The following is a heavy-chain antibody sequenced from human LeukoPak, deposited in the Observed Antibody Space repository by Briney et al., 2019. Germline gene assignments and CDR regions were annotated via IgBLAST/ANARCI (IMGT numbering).Heavy chain of an antibody. Sequence: ASVKVSCKASGYTFTNYYMHWVRQAPGQGLEWMGVINPSGDRTNCAQKFQVRVTMTRDTSTSTVCMELSSLRSEDTAIYYCARWTTGVSPLYWGQGTQVTVSS. D-gene: IGHD1-1*01. J-gene: IGHJ4*02. V-gene: IGHV1-46*01. CDR2: INPSGDRT. CDR1: GYTFTNYY. CDR3: ARWTTGVSPLY.